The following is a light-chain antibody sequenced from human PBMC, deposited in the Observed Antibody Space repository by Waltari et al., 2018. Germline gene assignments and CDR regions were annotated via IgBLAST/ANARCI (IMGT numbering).Light chain of an antibody. V-gene: IGLV1-44*01. CDR2: NNN. CDR3: AGWDVSLSDWV. J-gene: IGLJ3*02. CDR1: ISNTRPTS. Sequence: QSVLTQPPSASGTPGQRATISCSASISNTRPTSVNWYHQFPGTAPKPPIPNNNQRPSGVPDRFSGSKSGTSASLAISGLQFEDEADYYCAGWDVSLSDWVFGGGTKVTVL.